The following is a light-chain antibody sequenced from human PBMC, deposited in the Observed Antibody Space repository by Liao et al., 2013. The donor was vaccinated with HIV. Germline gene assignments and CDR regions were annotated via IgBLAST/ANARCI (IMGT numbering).Light chain of an antibody. CDR1: DIGSIS. CDR2: YDS. Sequence: SYELTQSPSVSVAPGQTARITCGGRDIGSISVHWYQHKPGRAPVLVIYYDSERPSGVPERFSGSNSGNTATLTISTVEPGDEGDYYCQLWDKTSDHPWVFGGGTKLTVL. V-gene: IGLV3-21*04. J-gene: IGLJ3*02. CDR3: QLWDKTSDHPWV.